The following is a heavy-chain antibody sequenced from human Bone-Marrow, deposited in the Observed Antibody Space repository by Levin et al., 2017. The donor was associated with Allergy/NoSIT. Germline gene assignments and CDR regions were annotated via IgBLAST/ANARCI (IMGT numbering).Heavy chain of an antibody. V-gene: IGHV3-7*01. CDR2: IKQDGSEK. D-gene: IGHD6-19*01. Sequence: PGGSLRLSCAASGFTFSSYWMSWVRQAPGKGLEWVANIKQDGSEKYYVDSVKGRFTISRDNAKNSLYLQMNSLRAEDTAVYYCARERRYSSGWYGYYYGMDVWGQGTTVTVSS. CDR1: GFTFSSYW. CDR3: ARERRYSSGWYGYYYGMDV. J-gene: IGHJ6*02.